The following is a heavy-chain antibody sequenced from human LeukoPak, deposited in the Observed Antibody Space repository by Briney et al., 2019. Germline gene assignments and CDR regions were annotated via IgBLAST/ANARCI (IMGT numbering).Heavy chain of an antibody. CDR1: GGSISSYY. Sequence: PSETLSLTCTVSGGSISSYYWSWIRQPPGKGLEWIGEINHSGSTNYNPSLKSRVTISVDTSKNQFSLKLSSVTAADTAVYYCARGGDSYGLDYWGQGTLVTVSS. V-gene: IGHV4-34*01. D-gene: IGHD5-18*01. CDR2: INHSGST. J-gene: IGHJ4*02. CDR3: ARGGDSYGLDY.